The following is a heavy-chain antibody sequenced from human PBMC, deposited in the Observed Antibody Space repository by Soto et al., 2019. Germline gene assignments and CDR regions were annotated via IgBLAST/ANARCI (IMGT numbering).Heavy chain of an antibody. V-gene: IGHV3-30-3*01. J-gene: IGHJ6*02. CDR3: ARDREYDFWSGYYDPSYGMDV. CDR2: ISYDGSNK. D-gene: IGHD3-3*01. CDR1: GFTFSSYA. Sequence: QVQLVESGGGVVQPGRSLRLSCAASGFTFSSYAMHWVRQAPGKGLEWVAVISYDGSNKYYADSVKGRFTISRDNSKNTLYLQMNSLRAEDTAVYYCARDREYDFWSGYYDPSYGMDVWGQGTTVTVSS.